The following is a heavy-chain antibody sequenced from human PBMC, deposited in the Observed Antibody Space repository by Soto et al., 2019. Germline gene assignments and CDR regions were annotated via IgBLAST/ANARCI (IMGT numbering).Heavy chain of an antibody. CDR3: ARDMYSSDYFVKWFEP. CDR1: GVSFSSYA. D-gene: IGHD6-19*01. V-gene: IGHV3-30-3*01. Sequence: QVRLVESGGGVVQPGRSLRLSCTASGVSFSSYAMYWFRQPPGKGLEWVAVISHDGINKHYADSVKGRVTVSRDNSNHSLEVQMNSMRGEDTAMYYCARDMYSSDYFVKWFEPWGQGTLVTVSS. CDR2: ISHDGINK. J-gene: IGHJ5*02.